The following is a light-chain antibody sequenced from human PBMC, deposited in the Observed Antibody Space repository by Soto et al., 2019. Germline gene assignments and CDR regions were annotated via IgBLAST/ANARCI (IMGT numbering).Light chain of an antibody. J-gene: IGLJ2*01. CDR3: SSYAGSNPV. CDR2: EVS. V-gene: IGLV2-8*01. Sequence: QSVLTQPPSASGSPGQSVTISCTGTSSDVGGYNYVSWYQQHPGKAPKLMIYEVSMRPSGVPDRFSGSKSGNTASLTVSGLQAEDEADYYCSSYAGSNPVFGGGTKVTVL. CDR1: SSDVGGYNY.